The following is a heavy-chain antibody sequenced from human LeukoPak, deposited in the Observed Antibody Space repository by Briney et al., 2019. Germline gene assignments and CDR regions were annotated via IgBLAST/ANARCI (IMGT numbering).Heavy chain of an antibody. V-gene: IGHV4-61*02. J-gene: IGHJ3*02. CDR1: GDSISNLNYY. CDR2: IYASGST. D-gene: IGHD6-13*01. CDR3: ARHPARGQQGYAFDI. Sequence: SQTLSLTCTVSGDSISNLNYYWSWIRQPAGKGLEWIGRIYASGSTNYNPSLKSRVTISVDTSKNQFSLKLSSVTAADTAVYFCARHPARGQQGYAFDIWGQGTMVTVSS.